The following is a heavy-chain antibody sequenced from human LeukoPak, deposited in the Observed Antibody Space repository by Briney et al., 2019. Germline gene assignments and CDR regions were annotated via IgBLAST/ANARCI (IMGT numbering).Heavy chain of an antibody. Sequence: ASVKVSCKVSGYTLTELSMHWVRQAPGKGLEWMGGFDPEDGETIYAQKFQGRVTMTEDTSTDTAYMELSSLRSEDTAVYYCATVGSSSSRDWFDPWGQGTLVTVSS. CDR2: FDPEDGET. CDR1: GYTLTELS. CDR3: ATVGSSSSRDWFDP. J-gene: IGHJ5*02. D-gene: IGHD6-13*01. V-gene: IGHV1-24*01.